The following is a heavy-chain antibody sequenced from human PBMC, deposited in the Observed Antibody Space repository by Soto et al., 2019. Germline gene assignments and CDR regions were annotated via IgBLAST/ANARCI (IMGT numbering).Heavy chain of an antibody. CDR2: IYPGDSDT. CDR1: GYTFTSSW. Sequence: PGESLKISCKGSGYTFTSSWVAWVRQMPGKGLEWMGIIYPGDSDTKYNPSFQGQVTISADKSITTTYLQWSSLKASDTAIYYCAASIFYYGMDVWGQGTTVTVSS. V-gene: IGHV5-51*01. CDR3: AASIFYYGMDV. J-gene: IGHJ6*02.